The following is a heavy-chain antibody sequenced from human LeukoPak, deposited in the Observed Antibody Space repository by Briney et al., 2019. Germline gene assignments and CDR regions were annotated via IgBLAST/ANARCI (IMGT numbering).Heavy chain of an antibody. CDR3: ARSSGNGSGRTNYYYGMDV. CDR1: GFTFSSYG. D-gene: IGHD3-10*01. V-gene: IGHV3-33*01. J-gene: IGHJ6*02. CDR2: IRYDGSNK. Sequence: GGSLRLSCAAFGFTFSSYGMHWVRQAPGKGLEWVAIIRYDGSNKYYADSVKGRFTISRDNSKNTLYLQMNSLRAEDTAVYYCARSSGNGSGRTNYYYGMDVWGQGTTVTVSS.